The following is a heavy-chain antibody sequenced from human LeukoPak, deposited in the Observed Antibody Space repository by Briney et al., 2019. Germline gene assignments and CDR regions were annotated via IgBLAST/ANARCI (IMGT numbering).Heavy chain of an antibody. Sequence: PGGSLRLSCAASGFTFSSYAMSWVRQAPGKGLEWVSTISGSGGSTYYADSVKGRFTISRDNSKNTLYLQMNSLGAEDTAVYYCARGGSSGYYNHFLYGGQGTLVTVSS. CDR3: ARGGSSGYYNHFLY. CDR1: GFTFSSYA. CDR2: ISGSGGST. J-gene: IGHJ4*02. V-gene: IGHV3-23*01. D-gene: IGHD3-22*01.